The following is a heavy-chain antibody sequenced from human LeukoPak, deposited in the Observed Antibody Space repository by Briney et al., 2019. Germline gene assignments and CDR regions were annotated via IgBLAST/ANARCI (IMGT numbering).Heavy chain of an antibody. CDR3: AKDINYDSSGYYSD. V-gene: IGHV3-53*05. J-gene: IGHJ4*02. CDR1: GFTVSSNY. Sequence: PGGSLRLSCAASGFTVSSNYMSWVRQAPGKGLEWVSVIYSGGSTYYADSVKGRFTISRDNAKNSLYLQMNSLRAEDMALYYCAKDINYDSSGYYSDWGQGTLVTVSS. D-gene: IGHD3-22*01. CDR2: IYSGGST.